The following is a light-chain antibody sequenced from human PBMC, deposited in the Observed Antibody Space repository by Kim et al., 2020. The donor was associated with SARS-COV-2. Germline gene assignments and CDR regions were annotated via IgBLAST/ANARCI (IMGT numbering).Light chain of an antibody. V-gene: IGLV3-25*03. J-gene: IGLJ1*01. CDR2: KDN. Sequence: SYELTQPPSLSVSPGQTARITCSGDTLPEQQTYWYQQKSGQAPLLVIYKDNERPSGIPGRLSGSSSGTTLTLTISGVQAEDDADYYRQSADGRGTYVFGT. CDR1: TLPEQQ. CDR3: QSADGRGTYV.